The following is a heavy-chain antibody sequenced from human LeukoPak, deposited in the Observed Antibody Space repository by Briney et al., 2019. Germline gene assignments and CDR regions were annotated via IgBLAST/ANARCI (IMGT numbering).Heavy chain of an antibody. CDR3: AKGGKTIMCPTSCYDY. Sequence: GGSLRLSCAASGFTFSSYAMSWVRQAPGKGLEWISAISGSGGSTYYADSVKGRFTISRDNSKNTLYLQMNSLRAEDTAVYYCAKGGKTIMCPTSCYDYWGQGTLVTVSS. V-gene: IGHV3-23*01. CDR1: GFTFSSYA. J-gene: IGHJ4*02. D-gene: IGHD2-2*01. CDR2: ISGSGGST.